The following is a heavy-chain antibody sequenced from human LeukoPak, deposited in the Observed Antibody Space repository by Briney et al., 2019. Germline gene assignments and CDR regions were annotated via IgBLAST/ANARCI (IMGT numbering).Heavy chain of an antibody. CDR2: INPNSGDT. J-gene: IGHJ3*02. CDR3: ARVPLLLSAVDI. Sequence: ASVKVSCKASGYTFTDYYMHWVRQAPGQGLEWMGWINPNSGDTNYAQKFQGRVTMTRDTSIRTAYMELSRLRSDDTAVYCCARVPLLLSAVDIWGQGTMVTVSS. V-gene: IGHV1-2*02. CDR1: GYTFTDYY. D-gene: IGHD1-26*01.